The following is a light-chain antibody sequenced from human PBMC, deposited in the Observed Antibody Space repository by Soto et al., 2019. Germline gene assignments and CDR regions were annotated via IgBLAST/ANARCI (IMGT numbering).Light chain of an antibody. J-gene: IGLJ3*02. Sequence: QSVLTQPASVSGSPGQSITISCTGTYTDVGGYNRVSWYQHHAGKGPKMLIFEVDNRPSGISDRFSGSKSGDTASLTISDLQAEDEADYYCVSYIESSLTHWVFGGGPRSPS. V-gene: IGLV2-14*01. CDR1: YTDVGGYNR. CDR2: EVD. CDR3: VSYIESSLTHWV.